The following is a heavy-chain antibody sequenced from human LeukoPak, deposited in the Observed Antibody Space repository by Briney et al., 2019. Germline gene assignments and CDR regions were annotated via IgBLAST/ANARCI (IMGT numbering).Heavy chain of an antibody. Sequence: SVKVSCKASGGTFSSYAISWVRQAPGQGLEWMGGIIPIFGTANYAQKFQGRVTITADKSTSTAYMELSSLRSEDTAVYYCARDSEYSYGYPIYFDYWGQGTLVTVSS. CDR2: IIPIFGTA. D-gene: IGHD5-18*01. CDR3: ARDSEYSYGYPIYFDY. CDR1: GGTFSSYA. V-gene: IGHV1-69*06. J-gene: IGHJ4*02.